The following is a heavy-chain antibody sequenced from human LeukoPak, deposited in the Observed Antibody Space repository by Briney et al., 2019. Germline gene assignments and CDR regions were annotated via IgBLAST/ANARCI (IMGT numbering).Heavy chain of an antibody. J-gene: IGHJ4*02. CDR2: ISSSSSYI. D-gene: IGHD3-10*01. CDR1: GFTFSSYS. V-gene: IGHV3-21*01. CDR3: ARGITMVRGVTYPYFDY. Sequence: PGGSLRLSCAASGFTFSSYSMNWVRQAPGKGLEWVSSISSSSSYIYYADSVKGRFTISRDNAKNSLYLQMNSLRAEDTAVYYCARGITMVRGVTYPYFDYWGQGTLVTVSS.